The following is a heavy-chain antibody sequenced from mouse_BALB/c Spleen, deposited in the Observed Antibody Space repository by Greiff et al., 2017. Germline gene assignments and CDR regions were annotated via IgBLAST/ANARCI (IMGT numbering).Heavy chain of an antibody. Sequence: EVHLVESGGGLVQPRGSLKLSCAAPGFTFTTYAMNWVRQAPGKGLEWVARIRSKSNNYATNYADSVKDRFTIARDDSQSMLYLQMNNLKTEDTDKYSSVKTGTRYAMDYWGQGTSVTVSA. J-gene: IGHJ4*01. CDR3: VKTGTRYAMDY. V-gene: IGHV10-1*02. D-gene: IGHD4-1*01. CDR2: IRSKSNNYAT. CDR1: GFTFTTYA.